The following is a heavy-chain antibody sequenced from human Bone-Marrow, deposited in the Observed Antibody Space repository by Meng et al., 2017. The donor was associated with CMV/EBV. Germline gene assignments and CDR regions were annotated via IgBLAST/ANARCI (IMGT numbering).Heavy chain of an antibody. D-gene: IGHD3-10*01. CDR3: SYGSGSYYPFDY. J-gene: IGHJ4*02. CDR1: GGTVSSYA. Sequence: QVQLVQSGAEVKKPGPLVKVSCKASGGTVSSYAISWVRQAPGQGLEWMGWINPNSGGTNYAQKFQGRVTMTRDTSISTAYMELSRLRSDDTAVYYCSYGSGSYYPFDYWGQGTLVTVSS. V-gene: IGHV1-2*02. CDR2: INPNSGGT.